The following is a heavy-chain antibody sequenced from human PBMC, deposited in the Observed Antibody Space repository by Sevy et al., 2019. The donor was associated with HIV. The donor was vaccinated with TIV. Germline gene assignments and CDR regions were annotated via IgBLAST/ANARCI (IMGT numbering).Heavy chain of an antibody. CDR3: VRDDLHGYFEY. CDR2: INPDSGGP. D-gene: IGHD4-4*01. CDR1: GYTFTGYY. Sequence: ASVKVSCKASGYTFTGYYMHWMRQAPGQGLEWMGWINPDSGGPIYVPKFQGRVTLTRDTSISTAYMDLSRLKSDDTAVYYCVRDDLHGYFEYWGQGTLVTVSS. V-gene: IGHV1-2*02. J-gene: IGHJ4*02.